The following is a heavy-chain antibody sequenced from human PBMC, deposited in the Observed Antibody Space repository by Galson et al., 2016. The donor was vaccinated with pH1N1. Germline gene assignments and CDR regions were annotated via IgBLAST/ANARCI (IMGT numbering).Heavy chain of an antibody. D-gene: IGHD3-10*01. CDR2: INPNSGDT. Sequence: SVKVSCKASGYSFIVHYMHWARQAPGHGLEWMGWINPNSGDTKYAQNFQGRVTLTRDTSINTACMELSSLTSDDTAVYYCATGSGNSWFDPWGQGTLVTVSS. J-gene: IGHJ5*02. V-gene: IGHV1-2*02. CDR3: ATGSGNSWFDP. CDR1: GYSFIVHY.